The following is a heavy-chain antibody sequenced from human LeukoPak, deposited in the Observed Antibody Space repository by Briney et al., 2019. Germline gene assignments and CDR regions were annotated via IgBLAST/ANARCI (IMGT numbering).Heavy chain of an antibody. CDR3: ARAPSSGWYYDY. J-gene: IGHJ4*02. Sequence: ASVKVSCKASGYPFTSYAMHWVRQAHGQGLEWMGWVNAGDGNTKYSQKFQGRVTITRDTSASTAYMELSSLTSEDTAAYYCARAPSSGWYYDYWGQGTLVTVSS. CDR2: VNAGDGNT. D-gene: IGHD6-19*01. CDR1: GYPFTSYA. V-gene: IGHV1-3*01.